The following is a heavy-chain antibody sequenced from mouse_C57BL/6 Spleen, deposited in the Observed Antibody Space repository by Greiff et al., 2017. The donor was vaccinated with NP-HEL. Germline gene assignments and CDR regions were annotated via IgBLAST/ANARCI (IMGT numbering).Heavy chain of an antibody. D-gene: IGHD4-1*01. CDR1: GYAFTNYL. J-gene: IGHJ1*03. CDR2: FNPGSGGT. CDR3: ARWETETFDV. Sequence: QVQLQQSGAELVRPGTSVKVSCKASGYAFTNYLIEWVKQRPGQGLEWIGVFNPGSGGTNYNEKFKGKATLTADKSSSTAYMQLSSLTSEDSAVYFCARWETETFDVWGTGTTVTVSS. V-gene: IGHV1-54*01.